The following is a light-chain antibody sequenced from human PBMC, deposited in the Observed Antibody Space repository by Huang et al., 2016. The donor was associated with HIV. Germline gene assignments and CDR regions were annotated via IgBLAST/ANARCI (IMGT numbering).Light chain of an antibody. CDR2: GAS. CDR3: QQYNSYPYT. Sequence: DIQMTQSPSTLSASIGDRVTITCRASQSISSWLAWFQQKPGQATKLLMFGASSLESGVPSRFSGSGSWTEFSLTISSLRPDDYGTYFCQQYNSYPYTFGQGTKLEIK. CDR1: QSISSW. J-gene: IGKJ2*01. V-gene: IGKV1-5*01.